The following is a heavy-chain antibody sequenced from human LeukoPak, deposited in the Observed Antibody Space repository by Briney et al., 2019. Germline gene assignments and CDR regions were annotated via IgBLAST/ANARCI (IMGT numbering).Heavy chain of an antibody. CDR2: IYYSGST. Sequence: SQTLSLTCTVSGGSISSGGYFWSWVRRHPGKGLEWIGYIYYSGSTYYNPSLKRRVTISVDTSKNQFSLKLSSVTAADTAVYYCATGPAFYDSSGYPFDYWGQGTLVTVSS. V-gene: IGHV4-31*03. CDR1: GGSISSGGYF. D-gene: IGHD3-22*01. J-gene: IGHJ4*02. CDR3: ATGPAFYDSSGYPFDY.